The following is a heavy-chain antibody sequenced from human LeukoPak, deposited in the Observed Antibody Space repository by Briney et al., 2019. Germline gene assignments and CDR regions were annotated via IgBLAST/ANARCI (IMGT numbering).Heavy chain of an antibody. J-gene: IGHJ4*02. CDR2: INSNTGHP. CDR1: GYSFNTYS. D-gene: IGHD6-13*01. CDR3: AKEGNIWSMGLDY. Sequence: ASVKVSCKASGYSFNTYSINWVRQAPGQGLEWMGWINSNTGHPTYAQDFTGRFVFSLDASVTTAYLQISGLKAEDTAVYYCAKEGNIWSMGLDYWGQGALVTVSS. V-gene: IGHV7-4-1*02.